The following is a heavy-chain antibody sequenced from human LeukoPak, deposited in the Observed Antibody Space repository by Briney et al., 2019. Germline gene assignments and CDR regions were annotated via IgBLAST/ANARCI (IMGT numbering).Heavy chain of an antibody. CDR1: GFTFNRDW. J-gene: IGHJ4*02. Sequence: GGSLRLSCAASGFTFNRDWTAWVRQAPGKGLEWVANIKEDGSEKNYVDSVKGRFTISRDNAVNSVYLQMNDLRAEDTGVYYCARDYYDSSGYYYHFDYWGQGTLVTVSS. D-gene: IGHD3-22*01. V-gene: IGHV3-7*01. CDR2: IKEDGSEK. CDR3: ARDYYDSSGYYYHFDY.